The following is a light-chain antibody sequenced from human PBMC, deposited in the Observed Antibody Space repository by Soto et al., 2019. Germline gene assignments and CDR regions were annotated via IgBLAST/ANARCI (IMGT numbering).Light chain of an antibody. J-gene: IGLJ1*01. Sequence: QTLLTHSASLSGSPGQSITISCTGTSSDLAIYNYVSWYQQQPGKASKLMIYQVTNRPSGVSNRFSGSRSGNTASLTISGLQAEDEADYYCSSYTDSSNYVFGTGTKVTAL. CDR3: SSYTDSSNYV. V-gene: IGLV2-14*01. CDR2: QVT. CDR1: SSDLAIYNY.